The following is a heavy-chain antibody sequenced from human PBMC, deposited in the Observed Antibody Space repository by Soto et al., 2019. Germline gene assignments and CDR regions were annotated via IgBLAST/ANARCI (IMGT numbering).Heavy chain of an antibody. J-gene: IGHJ5*02. V-gene: IGHV3-23*01. D-gene: IGHD1-26*01. CDR1: GFTFSSYA. Sequence: PGGSLRRSCAASGFTFSSYAMSWVRQAPGKGLEWVSAISGSGGSTYYADSVKGRFTISRDNSKNTLYLQMNSLRAEDTAVYYCAKWSLEGATFLWFDPWGQGTLVTVSS. CDR2: ISGSGGST. CDR3: AKWSLEGATFLWFDP.